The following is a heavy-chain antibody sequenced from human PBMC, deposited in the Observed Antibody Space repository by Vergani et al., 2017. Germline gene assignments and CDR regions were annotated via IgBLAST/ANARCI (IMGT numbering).Heavy chain of an antibody. CDR3: AKGGLLTTVASWFDP. J-gene: IGHJ5*02. CDR2: ISGSGGST. Sequence: EVQLLESGGGLVQPGGSLRLSCAASGFTFSSYAMSWVRQAPGKGLEWVSAISGSGGSTYYADSVKGRFTISRDNSKNTLYLQMNSLRAEDTAVYYCAKGGLLTTVASWFDPWGQGTLVTVAS. CDR1: GFTFSSYA. V-gene: IGHV3-23*01. D-gene: IGHD4-11*01.